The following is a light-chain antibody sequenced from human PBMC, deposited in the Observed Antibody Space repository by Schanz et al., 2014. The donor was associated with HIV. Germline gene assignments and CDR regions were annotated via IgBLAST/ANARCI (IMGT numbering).Light chain of an antibody. CDR1: QTIFNY. Sequence: DIQMTQSPSTLSASLRDRVTITCRASQTIFNYLAWYQQKPGEAPKLLIYKASKLDTGVPARFSGSGSGTEFTLTISSLQSDDFATYYCQQYVGFYHTFGQGTRLEIK. CDR2: KAS. CDR3: QQYVGFYHT. J-gene: IGKJ5*01. V-gene: IGKV1-5*03.